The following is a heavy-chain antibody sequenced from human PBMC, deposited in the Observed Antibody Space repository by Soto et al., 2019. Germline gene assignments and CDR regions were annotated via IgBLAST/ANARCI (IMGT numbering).Heavy chain of an antibody. CDR3: ARVGQGQYYFDY. Sequence: EVQLVESGGGLVQPGGSLRLSCAGSGFTFSSYWMHWVRQTPGEGLVWVSRISPDGSRTSYADSMKGRFTISRDNAENTLYLQMNSLRAEDTAVYYCARVGQGQYYFDYWGQGTLVTVSS. CDR1: GFTFSSYW. V-gene: IGHV3-74*01. J-gene: IGHJ4*02. CDR2: ISPDGSRT.